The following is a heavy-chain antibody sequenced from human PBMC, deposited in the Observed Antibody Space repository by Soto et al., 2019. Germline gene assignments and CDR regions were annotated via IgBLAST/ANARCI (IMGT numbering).Heavy chain of an antibody. D-gene: IGHD2-2*01. J-gene: IGHJ4*02. Sequence: VKVSCKASGGTFSSYAISWVRQAPGQGLEWMGGIIPIFGTANYAQKFQGRVTITADKSTSTAYMELSSLRSEDTAVYYCARQPNILPNYFDYWGQGTLVTVSS. V-gene: IGHV1-69*06. CDR1: GGTFSSYA. CDR3: ARQPNILPNYFDY. CDR2: IIPIFGTA.